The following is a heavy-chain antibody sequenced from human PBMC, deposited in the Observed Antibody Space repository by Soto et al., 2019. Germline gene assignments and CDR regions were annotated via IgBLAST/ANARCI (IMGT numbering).Heavy chain of an antibody. J-gene: IGHJ4*02. CDR3: ARGPLLDPKPLGY. Sequence: ASVKVSCKASGGTFSSYAISWVLQAPGQGLEWMGGIIPIFGTANYAQKFQGRVTITADESTSTAYMELSSLRSEDTAVYYCARGPLLDPKPLGYWGQGTQVTVSS. D-gene: IGHD3-3*01. CDR2: IIPIFGTA. V-gene: IGHV1-69*13. CDR1: GGTFSSYA.